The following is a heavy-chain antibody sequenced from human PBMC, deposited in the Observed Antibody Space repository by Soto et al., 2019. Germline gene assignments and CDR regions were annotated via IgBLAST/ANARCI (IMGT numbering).Heavy chain of an antibody. J-gene: IGHJ5*02. V-gene: IGHV5-10-1*01. CDR2: IDPRDSQS. CDR1: GYSFPDYW. CDR3: ARTGYGYWLDP. D-gene: IGHD3-16*01. Sequence: GESLKISCKASGYSFPDYWIAWVRQMPGKGLEWMGRIDPRDSQSNYSPSFQGHVTISADKSSSTAYLQWNSLKAPDTAMYYCARTGYGYWLDPWGQGTLVTVSS.